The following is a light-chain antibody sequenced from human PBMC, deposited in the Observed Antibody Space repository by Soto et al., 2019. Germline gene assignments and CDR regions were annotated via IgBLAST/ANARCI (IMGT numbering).Light chain of an antibody. Sequence: EIVMTQSPAILSVSPGERATLSCRASQSVSSNLAWYQQKPGQAPRLLIYGASTRATGIPARFSGSGSGTEFTLTISSLQSEDSAVYYCQQYNKWPRTFGQGTKVDIK. CDR1: QSVSSN. V-gene: IGKV3-15*01. CDR3: QQYNKWPRT. CDR2: GAS. J-gene: IGKJ1*01.